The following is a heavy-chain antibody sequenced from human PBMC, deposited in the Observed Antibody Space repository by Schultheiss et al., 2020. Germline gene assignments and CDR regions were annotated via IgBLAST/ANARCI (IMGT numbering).Heavy chain of an antibody. CDR1: GFTFSDYG. CDR2: ISDDGSQK. D-gene: IGHD1-26*01. J-gene: IGHJ4*02. CDR3: AKNSGKYYGDYYFDY. Sequence: GESLKISCAASGFTFSDYGMHWVRQAPGKGLEWVAVISDDGSQKFHADSVQGRFSISRDNSKNTLFLQMNSLRAEDTAVYYCAKNSGKYYGDYYFDYWGQGALVTVSS. V-gene: IGHV3-30*18.